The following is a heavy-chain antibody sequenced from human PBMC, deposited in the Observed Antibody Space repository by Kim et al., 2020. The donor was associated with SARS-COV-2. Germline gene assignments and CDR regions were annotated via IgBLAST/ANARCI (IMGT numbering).Heavy chain of an antibody. CDR3: STGGKVYGMDV. V-gene: IGHV3-15*01. D-gene: IGHD3-16*01. Sequence: GGSLRLSCAASGFTFSNAWMSWVRQAPGKGLEWVGRIKRKTDGGTTDYAAPVKGRFTISRDDSKNTLYLQMNSLKTGDTAVYYCSTGGKVYGMDVWGQGTTVTVSS. CDR1: GFTFSNAW. CDR2: IKRKTDGGTT. J-gene: IGHJ6*02.